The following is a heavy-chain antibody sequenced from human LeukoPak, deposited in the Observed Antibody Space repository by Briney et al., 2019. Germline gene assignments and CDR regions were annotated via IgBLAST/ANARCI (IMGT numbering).Heavy chain of an antibody. CDR1: GYTLTELS. CDR3: ATVGDNWNYLAFDI. D-gene: IGHD1-7*01. V-gene: IGHV1-24*01. J-gene: IGHJ3*02. CDR2: FDPEDGET. Sequence: ASVKVSCKVSGYTLTELSMHWVRQAPGKGLEWMGGFDPEDGETIYAQKFQGRVTMTEDTSTDTDYMELSSLRSEDTAVYYCATVGDNWNYLAFDIWGQGTMVTVSS.